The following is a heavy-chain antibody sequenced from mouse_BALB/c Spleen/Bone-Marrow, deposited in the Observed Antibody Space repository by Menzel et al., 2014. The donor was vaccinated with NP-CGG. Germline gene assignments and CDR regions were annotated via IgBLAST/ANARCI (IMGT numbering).Heavy chain of an antibody. Sequence: EVHLVESGGGLVQPGGSLRLSCATSGFTFTDYYMNWVRQPPGEALEWLAFIRNKAYGYTTEYSASVKGRFTISRDNSQNILYLQMNTLRAEDSATYYCARDMGGLLFDSWGQGTTLTVSS. CDR2: IRNKAYGYTT. CDR3: ARDMGGLLFDS. D-gene: IGHD1-1*01. V-gene: IGHV7-3*02. J-gene: IGHJ2*01. CDR1: GFTFTDYY.